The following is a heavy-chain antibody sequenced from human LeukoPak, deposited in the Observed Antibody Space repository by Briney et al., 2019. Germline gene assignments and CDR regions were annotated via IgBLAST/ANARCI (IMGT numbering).Heavy chain of an antibody. D-gene: IGHD6-19*01. J-gene: IGHJ4*02. CDR3: AKVSGSGWYYFDY. CDR2: ISGSGGST. CDR1: GFTFSSYA. V-gene: IGHV3-23*01. Sequence: SGGSLRLSCAASGFTFSSYAMSWVRQAPGKGLEWVSAISGSGGSTYYADSVKGRFTISRDYSKNTLYLQMNGLRAEDTAVYYCAKVSGSGWYYFDYWGQGTLVTVSS.